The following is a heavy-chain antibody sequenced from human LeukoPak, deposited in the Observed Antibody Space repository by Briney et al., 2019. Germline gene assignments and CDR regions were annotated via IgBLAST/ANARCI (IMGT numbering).Heavy chain of an antibody. V-gene: IGHV1-18*01. Sequence: ASVKVSCKASGYTFTSYGISWVRQAPGQGLEWMGWISAYNGNTNYAQKLQGRVTMTTDTSTSTAYMELRSLRSDDTAVYYCARYEASSSRRVSWFDPWGQGTLVTASS. CDR2: ISAYNGNT. CDR3: ARYEASSSRRVSWFDP. D-gene: IGHD6-13*01. CDR1: GYTFTSYG. J-gene: IGHJ5*02.